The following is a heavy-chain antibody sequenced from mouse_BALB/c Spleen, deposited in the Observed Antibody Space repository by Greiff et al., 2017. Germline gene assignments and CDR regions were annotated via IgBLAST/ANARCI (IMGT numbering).Heavy chain of an antibody. CDR2: IYPGSGNT. CDR3: ARGDFDY. Sequence: QVQLQQSGAELVRPGTSVKISCKASGYAFTNYWLGWVKQRPGHGLEWIGDIYPGSGNTYYNEKFKGKATLTADKSSSTAYMQLSSLTSEDSAVYFCARGDFDYWGQGTTLTVSS. CDR1: GYAFTNYW. J-gene: IGHJ2*01. V-gene: IGHV1-63*01.